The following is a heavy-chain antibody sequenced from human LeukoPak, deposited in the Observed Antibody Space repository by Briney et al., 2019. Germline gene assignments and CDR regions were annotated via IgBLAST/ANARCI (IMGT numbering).Heavy chain of an antibody. D-gene: IGHD1-26*01. J-gene: IGHJ6*03. V-gene: IGHV4-34*01. CDR2: INHSGST. CDR1: GGSFSGYY. CDR3: ASQGHHGKIVGATLSYFYMDV. Sequence: PSETLSLTCAVYGGSFSGYYWSWIRQPPGKGLEWIGEINHSGSTNYNPSLKSRVTISVDTAKNQFSLKLSSVTAADTAFYYCASQGHHGKIVGATLSYFYMDVWGKGTTVTVSS.